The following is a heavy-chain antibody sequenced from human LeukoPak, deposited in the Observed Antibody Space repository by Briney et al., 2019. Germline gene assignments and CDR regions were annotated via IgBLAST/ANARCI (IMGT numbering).Heavy chain of an antibody. CDR3: ARDRCSSTSCHIDY. CDR1: GFTFSSYS. D-gene: IGHD2-2*01. V-gene: IGHV3-21*01. J-gene: IGHJ4*02. Sequence: GGSLRLSCAASGFTFSSYSMNWVRQAPGKGLEWVSSISSSSSYIYYADSVKGRFTISRDNAKNSLYLQMNSLRAEDTAVYYCARDRCSSTSCHIDYWGQGTLVTVSS. CDR2: ISSSSSYI.